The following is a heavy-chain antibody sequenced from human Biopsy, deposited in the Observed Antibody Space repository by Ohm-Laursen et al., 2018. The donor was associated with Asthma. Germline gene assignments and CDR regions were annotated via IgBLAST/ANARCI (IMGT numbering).Heavy chain of an antibody. CDR3: ARTTYGHDGFDP. Sequence: SETLSLTCTVSGGSISNSNYYWSWIRQHPVKGLEWIGHIYYSGSTYYNPSLKSRVSISLDTSKNQFSLSLTSVTAADTAVYYCARTTYGHDGFDPWGQGTLVTVSS. J-gene: IGHJ5*02. CDR2: IYYSGST. CDR1: GGSISNSNYY. V-gene: IGHV4-31*03. D-gene: IGHD4-17*01.